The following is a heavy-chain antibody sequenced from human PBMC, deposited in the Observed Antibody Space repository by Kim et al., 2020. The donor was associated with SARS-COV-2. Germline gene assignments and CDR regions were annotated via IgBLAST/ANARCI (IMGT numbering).Heavy chain of an antibody. V-gene: IGHV3-53*01. CDR1: GFSVSRNY. Sequence: GGSLRLSCAASGFSVSRNYVSWVRQAPGKGLEWVSVIYSGDTTDYADSVKGRFTISRDNSKNTVYLQMNSLIAEDTAVYYCVRPAFALGDYYGMDVWGQG. CDR2: IYSGDTT. D-gene: IGHD4-17*01. J-gene: IGHJ6*02. CDR3: VRPAFALGDYYGMDV.